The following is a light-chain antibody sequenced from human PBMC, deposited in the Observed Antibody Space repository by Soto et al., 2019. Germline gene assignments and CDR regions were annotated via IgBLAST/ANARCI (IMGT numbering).Light chain of an antibody. J-gene: IGKJ2*01. V-gene: IGKV3-15*01. Sequence: EIVMTQSPASLSVSPGDGATLSCWASQSFASNVAWYQQKPGQGPRLLIHGASTRVAGVPARFSGSGSGTDFTLTISSLQSEDFAVYYCQQYHNWPPQYTFGQGTKLQIK. CDR1: QSFASN. CDR3: QQYHNWPPQYT. CDR2: GAS.